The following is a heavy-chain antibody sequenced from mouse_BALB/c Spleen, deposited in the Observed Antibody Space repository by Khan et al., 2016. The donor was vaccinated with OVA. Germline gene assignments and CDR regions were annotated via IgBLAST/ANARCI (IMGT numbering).Heavy chain of an antibody. V-gene: IGHV1-20*02. CDR2: INPHIGET. Sequence: EVQLQQSGPELVQPGASVKISCKASGYSFTGYFMNWVMQSHGKSLEWIGRINPHIGETLYNQKFKDKATLTVDESSSTAHMELRSLASEDSAVYYCARKNGSYFDYWGQGTTLTVSS. CDR1: GYSFTGYF. J-gene: IGHJ2*01. D-gene: IGHD1-1*01. CDR3: ARKNGSYFDY.